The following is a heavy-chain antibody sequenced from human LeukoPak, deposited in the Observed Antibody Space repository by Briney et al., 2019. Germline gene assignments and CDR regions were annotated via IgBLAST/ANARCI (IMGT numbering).Heavy chain of an antibody. Sequence: GGSLRLSCAASGFTFSSYWMSWVRQAPGKGLEWVANIKQDGSEKYYVDSVKGRFTISRDNAKNSLYLQMNSLRAEDTAVYYCARVKFGELLGPLDYWGQGTLVTVSS. D-gene: IGHD3-10*01. CDR1: GFTFSSYW. V-gene: IGHV3-7*01. CDR3: ARVKFGELLGPLDY. CDR2: IKQDGSEK. J-gene: IGHJ4*02.